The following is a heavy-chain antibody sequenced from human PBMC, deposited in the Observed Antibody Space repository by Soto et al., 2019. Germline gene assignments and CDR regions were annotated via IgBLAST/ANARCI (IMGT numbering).Heavy chain of an antibody. D-gene: IGHD5-18*01. CDR3: ARDYAEVDGYSYGYWNGGAFDI. CDR2: ISSSSSYI. V-gene: IGHV3-21*01. Sequence: NLGGSLRLSCAASGFTFSSYSMNWVRQAPGKGLEWVSSISSSSSYIYYADSVKGRFTISRDNAKNSLYLQMNSLRAEDTAVYYCARDYAEVDGYSYGYWNGGAFDIWGQGTMVTVSS. J-gene: IGHJ3*02. CDR1: GFTFSSYS.